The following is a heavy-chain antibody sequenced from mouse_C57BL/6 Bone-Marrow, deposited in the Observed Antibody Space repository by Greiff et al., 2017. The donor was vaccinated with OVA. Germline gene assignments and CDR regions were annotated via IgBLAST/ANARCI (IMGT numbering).Heavy chain of an antibody. CDR2: IDPENGDT. CDR1: GFNIKDDY. Sequence: EVQLQQSGAELVRPGASVKLSCTASGFNIKDDYMHWVKQRPEQGLEWIGWIDPENGDTEYASKVQGKATITANTPSITAYLQLNSLTSENTAVYCSTSYANFAYWGQGTTLTVSS. D-gene: IGHD6-5*01. J-gene: IGHJ2*01. V-gene: IGHV14-4*01. CDR3: TSYANFAY.